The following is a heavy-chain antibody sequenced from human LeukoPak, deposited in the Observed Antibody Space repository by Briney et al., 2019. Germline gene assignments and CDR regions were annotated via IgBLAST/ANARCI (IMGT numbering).Heavy chain of an antibody. J-gene: IGHJ4*02. V-gene: IGHV3-53*01. CDR2: IYSGGTT. Sequence: PGGSLRLSCAASDFTVSRNYMSWVRQAPGKGLEWVSVIYSGGTTKYADSVKGRFTISRGNFKNTLYLQMNSLRVEDTALYYCASRSGGDYPYFDYWGQGTLVTVSS. D-gene: IGHD4-17*01. CDR1: DFTVSRNY. CDR3: ASRSGGDYPYFDY.